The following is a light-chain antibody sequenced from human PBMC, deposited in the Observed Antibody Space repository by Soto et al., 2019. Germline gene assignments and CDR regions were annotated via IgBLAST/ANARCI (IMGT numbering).Light chain of an antibody. CDR2: DAS. CDR3: QQYESYPYT. CDR1: QSIQTW. V-gene: IGKV1-5*01. J-gene: IGKJ2*01. Sequence: DIQMTQSSSTLSASVGDRVTISCRASQSIQTWLAWFQQKPGKAPNLLIFDASDLASGVSSRFSGSGSGAEFTLTISSLQADDFATYYCQQYESYPYTFGRGTRLEIK.